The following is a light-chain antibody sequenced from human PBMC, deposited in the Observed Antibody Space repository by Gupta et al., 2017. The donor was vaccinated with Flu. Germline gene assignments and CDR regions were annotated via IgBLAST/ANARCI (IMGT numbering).Light chain of an antibody. CDR2: SDI. V-gene: IGLV1-44*01. CDR1: GSNIGRNT. J-gene: IGLJ1*01. CDR3: AAWDDSLNGYV. Sequence: QSVLTQPPSASVTPGQRVTISCSGSGSNIGRNTVTWYQQVPGTAPKLLIYSDIQRPSGVPDRFSGSKSGTSASLAISGLQSEDEADYYCAAWDDSLNGYVFGTGTKVTVL.